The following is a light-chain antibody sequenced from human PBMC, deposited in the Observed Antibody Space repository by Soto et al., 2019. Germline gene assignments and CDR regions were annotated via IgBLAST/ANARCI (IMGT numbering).Light chain of an antibody. CDR3: QQYNNWPPYT. Sequence: EIVMTQSPATLSVSPGELSTLSCRASQSVSRNLAWYQQKPGQAPRLLIYGASTRATGIPARVSGSGSGTELPLTISSLQSEDFAVYYCQQYNNWPPYTFGQGTKLEIK. CDR1: QSVSRN. V-gene: IGKV3-15*01. CDR2: GAS. J-gene: IGKJ2*01.